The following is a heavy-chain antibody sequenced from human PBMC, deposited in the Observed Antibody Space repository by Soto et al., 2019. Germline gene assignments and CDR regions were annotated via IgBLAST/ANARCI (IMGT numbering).Heavy chain of an antibody. CDR1: SVSNAW. CDR2: IKSKTDGGTT. V-gene: IGHV3-15*07. CDR3: TSHYYDSSGSHYFDY. D-gene: IGHD3-22*01. Sequence: SVSNAWMNWVRQAPGKGLEWVGRIKSKTDGGTTDYAAPVKGRFTISRDDSKNTPYLQMNSLKTEDTAVYYCTSHYYDSSGSHYFDYWGQGTLVTVSS. J-gene: IGHJ4*02.